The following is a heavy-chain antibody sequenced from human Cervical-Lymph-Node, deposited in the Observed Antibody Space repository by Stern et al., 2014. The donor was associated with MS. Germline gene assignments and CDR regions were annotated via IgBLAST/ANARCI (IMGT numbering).Heavy chain of an antibody. Sequence: VQLVESGGGLVKPGGSLRLSCAASGFTFSSYSMNWVRQAPGKGLEWVSSISSSSSYIYYADSLKGRFTISRDNAKNSLYLQMNSLRAEDTAVYYCAREYDFWSGYHGPFDYWGQGTLVTVSS. CDR2: ISSSSSYI. D-gene: IGHD3-3*01. CDR3: AREYDFWSGYHGPFDY. J-gene: IGHJ4*02. CDR1: GFTFSSYS. V-gene: IGHV3-21*01.